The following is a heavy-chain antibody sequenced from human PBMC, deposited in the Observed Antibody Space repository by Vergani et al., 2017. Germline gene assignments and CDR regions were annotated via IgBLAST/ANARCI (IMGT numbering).Heavy chain of an antibody. V-gene: IGHV4-61*02. D-gene: IGHD3-22*01. CDR2: NYTSGTT. CDR1: GGSISSGSYY. Sequence: QVQLQESGPGLVKPSQTLSLTCTVSGGSISSGSYYWSWIRLHAGKGREWIGRNYTSGTTNYNPSLKSRVTISVDTSKNQFSLKLSSVTAADTAVYYCARDRYDSSCYYPHLELWFDPCGQGTLVTVSS. CDR3: ARDRYDSSCYYPHLELWFDP. J-gene: IGHJ5*02.